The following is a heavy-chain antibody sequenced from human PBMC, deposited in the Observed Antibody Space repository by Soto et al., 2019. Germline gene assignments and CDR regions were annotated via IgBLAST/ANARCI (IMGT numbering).Heavy chain of an antibody. CDR2: ISYDGSNK. D-gene: IGHD3-10*01. Sequence: QVQLVESGGGVVQPGRSLRLSCAASGFTFSSYGMHWVRQAPGKGLEWVAVISYDGSNKYYADSVKGRFTISRDNSKNTLYLQMNSLRAEDTAVYYCANGEDYFDYWGQGTLVTVSS. V-gene: IGHV3-30*18. CDR1: GFTFSSYG. CDR3: ANGEDYFDY. J-gene: IGHJ4*02.